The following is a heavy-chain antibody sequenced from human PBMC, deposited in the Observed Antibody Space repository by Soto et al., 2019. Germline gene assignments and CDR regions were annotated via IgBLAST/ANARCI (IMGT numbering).Heavy chain of an antibody. V-gene: IGHV3-23*01. Sequence: EVQLLESGGGLVQPGGSLRLSCTASGFTFNRHAMTWVRQAPGKGLEWVSGLSDSGGRIYYADSVKGRFTISRDNSMNTLYPQMNTLRAEDTAVYYCATVSSAWYAGFFDLWGQGTLVTVSS. J-gene: IGHJ4*02. CDR2: LSDSGGRI. CDR3: ATVSSAWYAGFFDL. D-gene: IGHD2-8*01. CDR1: GFTFNRHA.